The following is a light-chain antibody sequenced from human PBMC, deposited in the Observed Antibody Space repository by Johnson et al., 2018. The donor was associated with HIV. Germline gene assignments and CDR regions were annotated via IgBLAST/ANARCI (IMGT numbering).Light chain of an antibody. CDR1: LPKKY. CDR2: DNN. V-gene: IGLV1-51*01. CDR3: GTWDSSLSGYV. Sequence: QSVFTQPPSVSAAPGQKVTIPCSGEALPKKYAYWYQQFPGTAPKLLIYDNNKRPSGTPDRFSGSKSGTSATLGITGLQTGDEADYYCGTWDSSLSGYVFGTGTKVTVL. J-gene: IGLJ1*01.